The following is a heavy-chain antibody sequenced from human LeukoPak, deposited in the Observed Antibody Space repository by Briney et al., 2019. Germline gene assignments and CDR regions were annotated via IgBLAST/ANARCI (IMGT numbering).Heavy chain of an antibody. CDR3: ARDIAAAGPQVYYYGMDV. J-gene: IGHJ6*02. V-gene: IGHV1-18*01. D-gene: IGHD6-13*01. Sequence: GASVKVSCKASGYTFTSYGISWVRQAPGQGLEWMGWISAYNGNTNYAQKLQGRVTMTTDTSTSTAYMELRSLRSDDTAVYYCARDIAAAGPQVYYYGMDVWGQGTTVTVSS. CDR2: ISAYNGNT. CDR1: GYTFTSYG.